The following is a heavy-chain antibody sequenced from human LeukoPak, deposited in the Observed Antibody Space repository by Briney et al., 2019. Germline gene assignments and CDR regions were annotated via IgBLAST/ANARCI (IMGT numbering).Heavy chain of an antibody. Sequence: SVQVSCKASGDTFSSYAISWVPQAPGQGLEWMGGIIPIFGTANYAQKFQGRVTITADKSTSTAYMELSSLRSEDTAVYYCARGLPSSNYMDVWGKGTTVTVSS. CDR3: ARGLPSSNYMDV. CDR1: GDTFSSYA. V-gene: IGHV1-69*06. D-gene: IGHD2/OR15-2a*01. CDR2: IIPIFGTA. J-gene: IGHJ6*03.